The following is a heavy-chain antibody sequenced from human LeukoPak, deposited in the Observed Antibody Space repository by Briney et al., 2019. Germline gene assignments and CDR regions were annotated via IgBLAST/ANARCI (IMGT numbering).Heavy chain of an antibody. D-gene: IGHD3-22*01. CDR3: ASDAHYYDSSGLLS. J-gene: IGHJ5*02. Sequence: PGGSLRLSCAASGFTFSSYGMSWVRQAPGKGLEWVSAISGSGGSTYYADSVKGRFTISRDNSKNTLYLQMNSLRAEDTAVYYCASDAHYYDSSGLLSWGQGTLVTVSS. CDR2: ISGSGGST. V-gene: IGHV3-23*01. CDR1: GFTFSSYG.